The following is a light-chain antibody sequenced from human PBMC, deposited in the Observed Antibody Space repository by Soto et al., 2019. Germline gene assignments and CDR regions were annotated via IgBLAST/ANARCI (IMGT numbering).Light chain of an antibody. CDR3: QQSYNNPRT. CDR1: QSISHF. CDR2: AAS. Sequence: DIQMTQSPSSLSASVGDSITITCLASQSISHFLNWYQQKPGKAPKLLIYAASTLESGVPSRFSGSASGTDFTLTISSLLPEDFATYYCQQSYNNPRTFGQGTILEIK. V-gene: IGKV1-39*01. J-gene: IGKJ2*01.